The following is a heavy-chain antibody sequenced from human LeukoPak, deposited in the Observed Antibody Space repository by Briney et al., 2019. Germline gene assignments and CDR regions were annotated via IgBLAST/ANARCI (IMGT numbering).Heavy chain of an antibody. V-gene: IGHV3-53*01. CDR3: ARASGYSGYDPFDY. Sequence: PGGSLRLSCAASGFTVSSNYMSWVRHAPGKGLEWGSVIYSGGDTYYADSVKGRFTISRDNSKNTLYLQMNTLRAEDTAVYYCARASGYSGYDPFDYWGQGTLVTVSS. CDR1: GFTVSSNY. D-gene: IGHD5-12*01. CDR2: IYSGGDT. J-gene: IGHJ4*02.